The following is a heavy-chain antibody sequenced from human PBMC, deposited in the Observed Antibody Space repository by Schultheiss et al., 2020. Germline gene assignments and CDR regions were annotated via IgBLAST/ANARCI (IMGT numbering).Heavy chain of an antibody. J-gene: IGHJ3*02. D-gene: IGHD2/OR15-2a*01. CDR3: AKTWAAGTTFDAFDI. Sequence: GGSLRLSCAASGFTFSSYAMHWVRQAPGKGLEWVANIKQDGSEKYYVDSVKGRFTISRDNAKNSLYLQMNSLRAEDTAVYYCAKTWAAGTTFDAFDIWGQGTMVNVSS. CDR2: IKQDGSEK. CDR1: GFTFSSYA. V-gene: IGHV3-7*01.